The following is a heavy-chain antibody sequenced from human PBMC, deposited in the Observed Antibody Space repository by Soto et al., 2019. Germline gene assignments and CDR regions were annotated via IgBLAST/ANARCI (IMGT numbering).Heavy chain of an antibody. J-gene: IGHJ5*02. V-gene: IGHV3-30-3*01. CDR1: GFTFSSYA. Sequence: QVQLVESGGGVVQPGRSLRLSCAASGFTFSSYAMHWVRQAPGKGLEWVAVISYDGSNKYYADSVKGRFTISRDNSKNTLYLQMNSLRAEDTAVYYCAREAHPPKTGTGWFDPWGQGTLVTVSS. CDR3: AREAHPPKTGTGWFDP. CDR2: ISYDGSNK. D-gene: IGHD3-9*01.